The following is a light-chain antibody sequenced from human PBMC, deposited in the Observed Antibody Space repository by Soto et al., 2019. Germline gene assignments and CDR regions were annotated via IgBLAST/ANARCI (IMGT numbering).Light chain of an antibody. CDR1: SSNIGAPYD. CDR2: GNG. Sequence: QSVLTQPPSVYGAPGQRVTISCTGSSSNIGAPYDVHWYQQLPGTGPKLLIYGNGNRPSGVPDRFSGSKSGSSASLAISGVQSEDEGDYYCQSYDSSLSGSGFGAGTKLTVL. J-gene: IGLJ1*01. CDR3: QSYDSSLSGSG. V-gene: IGLV1-40*01.